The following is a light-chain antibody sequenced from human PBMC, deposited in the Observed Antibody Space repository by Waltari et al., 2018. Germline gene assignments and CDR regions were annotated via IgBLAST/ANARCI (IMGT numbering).Light chain of an antibody. CDR1: QSVSRT. CDR2: GAS. CDR3: QHYVRLPAT. V-gene: IGKV3-20*01. Sequence: EIVLTQSPGTLSLSPGERATLSCRASQSVSRTLAWYQQKPGQAPKLHIYGASIRATGIPDRFTGSWSGTDFSLTISSLEPEDFAIYFCQHYVRLPATFGQGTKVEIK. J-gene: IGKJ1*01.